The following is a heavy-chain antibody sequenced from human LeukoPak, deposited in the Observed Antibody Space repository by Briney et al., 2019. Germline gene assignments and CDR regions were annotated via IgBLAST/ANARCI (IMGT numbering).Heavy chain of an antibody. J-gene: IGHJ4*02. CDR3: AKSSSGWYGGFDY. D-gene: IGHD6-19*01. CDR1: GFTFSTYG. V-gene: IGHV3-30*18. Sequence: GRSLRLSCAASGFTFSTYGMHWVRQAPGKGLEWVAVLSYDGSEKYYADSVEGRCTISRDNSKNTVYLQMNSLRDEDTAVYYCAKSSSGWYGGFDYWGQGTLVTVSS. CDR2: LSYDGSEK.